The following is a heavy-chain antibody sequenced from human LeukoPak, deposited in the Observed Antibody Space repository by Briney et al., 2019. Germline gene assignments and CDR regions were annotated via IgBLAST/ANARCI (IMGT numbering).Heavy chain of an antibody. CDR1: GFTFSSYA. J-gene: IGHJ4*02. CDR3: ARGATGVY. CDR2: ISYDGSNK. Sequence: GGSLRLSCAASGFTFSSYAMHWVRQAPGKGLEWVAVISYDGSNKYYADSVKGRFTISRDNSKNTLYMQMNSLRAEDTAVYYCARGATGVYWGQGTLVTVPS. V-gene: IGHV3-30-3*01. D-gene: IGHD1-26*01.